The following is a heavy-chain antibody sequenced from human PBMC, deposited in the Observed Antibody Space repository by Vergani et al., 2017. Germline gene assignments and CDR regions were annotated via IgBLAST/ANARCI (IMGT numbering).Heavy chain of an antibody. Sequence: QVTLRESGPALVKPTQTLTLTCTFSGFSLSTSGMCVSWIRQPXGKALEWLARIDWDDDKYYSTSLKTRLTISKDTSKNQVVLTMTNMDPVDTATYYCAREHAIGWSEYYYYGMVVWGQGTTVTVSS. CDR1: GFSLSTSGMC. V-gene: IGHV2-70*15. J-gene: IGHJ6*02. D-gene: IGHD6-19*01. CDR3: AREHAIGWSEYYYYGMVV. CDR2: IDWDDDK.